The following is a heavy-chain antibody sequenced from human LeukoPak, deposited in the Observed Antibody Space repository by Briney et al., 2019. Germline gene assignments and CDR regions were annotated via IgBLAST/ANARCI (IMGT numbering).Heavy chain of an antibody. CDR1: GGSISSYY. CDR3: ARASGITIFDWFDS. J-gene: IGHJ5*01. D-gene: IGHD3-3*01. Sequence: SETLSLTCTVSGGSISSYYWSWIRQPPGKGLEWIGYIYYSGSTNYNPSLKSRVTISVDTSKNQFSLKLSSVTAADTAVYYCARASGITIFDWFDSWGQGTLVTVSS. CDR2: IYYSGST. V-gene: IGHV4-59*01.